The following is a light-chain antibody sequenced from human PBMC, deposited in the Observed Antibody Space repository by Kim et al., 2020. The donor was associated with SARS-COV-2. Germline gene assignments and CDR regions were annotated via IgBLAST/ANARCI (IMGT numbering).Light chain of an antibody. J-gene: IGKJ5*01. CDR2: DAF. CDR3: QQRSNWPIT. CDR1: QSVTTY. V-gene: IGKV3-11*01. Sequence: LSPGERATLSCRASQSVTTYLAWYQQKPGQAPRLVIYDAFYRATGIPDRFSGSGSGTDFTLTISSLEPGDVAVYYCQQRSNWPITFGQGTRLEIK.